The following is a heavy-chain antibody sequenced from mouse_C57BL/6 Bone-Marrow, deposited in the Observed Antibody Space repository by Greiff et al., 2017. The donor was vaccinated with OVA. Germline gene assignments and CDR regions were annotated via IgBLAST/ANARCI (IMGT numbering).Heavy chain of an antibody. CDR3: ADGGLRRRFAY. CDR1: GYTFTSYG. J-gene: IGHJ3*01. V-gene: IGHV1-81*01. Sequence: VKLMEPGAELARPGASVKLSCKASGYTFTSYGISWVKQRTGQGLEWIGVIPPRSGSTYYNEKFKGKATLTVDKSSSAGWMGLSSLTSEDSAVYFGADGGLRRRFAYWGQGTLVTVSA. D-gene: IGHD2-4*01. CDR2: IPPRSGST.